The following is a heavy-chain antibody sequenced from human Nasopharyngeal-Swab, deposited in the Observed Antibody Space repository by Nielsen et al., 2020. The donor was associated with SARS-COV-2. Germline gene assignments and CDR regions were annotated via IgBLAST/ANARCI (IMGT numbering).Heavy chain of an antibody. CDR2: MNPNSGNT. CDR3: ARSDCSGGSCTYYYYYGMDV. CDR1: GYIFTSYD. Sequence: ASVMVSCKASGYIFTSYDINWVRQDTGQGLEWMGWMNPNSGNTGYAQKFQGRVTMTRNTSISTAYMELSSLRSEDTAVYYCARSDCSGGSCTYYYYYGMDVWGQGTTVTVSS. V-gene: IGHV1-8*01. J-gene: IGHJ6*02. D-gene: IGHD2-15*01.